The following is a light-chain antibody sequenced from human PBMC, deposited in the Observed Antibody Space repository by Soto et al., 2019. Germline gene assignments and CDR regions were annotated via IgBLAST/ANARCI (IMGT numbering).Light chain of an antibody. V-gene: IGLV1-40*01. CDR3: QSYDSSLSGPNWV. CDR2: GNN. CDR1: SSNIGAGYD. J-gene: IGLJ3*02. Sequence: QSVLTQPPSVSGAPGQRVTISCTGSSSNIGAGYDVHWYQQLPGTAPKLLIYGNNNRPSGVPDRFSGSKSGTSASLAITGRQAEDEADYYCQSYDSSLSGPNWVFGGGTKLTVL.